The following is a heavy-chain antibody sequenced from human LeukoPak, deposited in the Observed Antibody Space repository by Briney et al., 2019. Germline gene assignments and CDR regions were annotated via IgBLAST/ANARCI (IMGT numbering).Heavy chain of an antibody. J-gene: IGHJ4*02. CDR3: AKDYGASGYELSFDY. Sequence: ASVKVSCKASGGTFSSYAMSWVRQAPGKGLEWVSGISGSGGSTDYADSVKGRFTISRDNSKNTLYLQMNSLRAGDTAVYYCAKDYGASGYELSFDYWGQGTLVTVSS. CDR1: GGTFSSYA. V-gene: IGHV3-23*01. D-gene: IGHD5-12*01. CDR2: ISGSGGST.